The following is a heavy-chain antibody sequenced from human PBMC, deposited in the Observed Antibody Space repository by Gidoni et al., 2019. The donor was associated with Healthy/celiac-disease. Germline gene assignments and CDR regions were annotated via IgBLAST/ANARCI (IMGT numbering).Heavy chain of an antibody. CDR3: ARRLYYDSSGYLDY. Sequence: QVQLVQSGADVKKPGSSVKVSCKASARPFSSYAISWVRQAPGQGLEWMGGIIPIFGTANYAQKFQGRVTITADKSTSTAYMELSSLRSEDTAVYYCARRLYYDSSGYLDYWGQGTLVTVSS. CDR1: ARPFSSYA. J-gene: IGHJ4*02. V-gene: IGHV1-69*06. CDR2: IIPIFGTA. D-gene: IGHD3-22*01.